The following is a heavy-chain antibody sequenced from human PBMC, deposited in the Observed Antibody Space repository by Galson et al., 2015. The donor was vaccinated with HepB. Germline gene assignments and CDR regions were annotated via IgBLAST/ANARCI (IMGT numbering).Heavy chain of an antibody. V-gene: IGHV3-23*01. CDR2: ISGTGGTT. Sequence: SQRLSCAASGSTFSSYVMSWVRQTPGKGLEWVSGISGTGGTTYYADSVKGRFTISRDNSKNTLYLQMNSLTAEDTAVYYCAKAQRCSGGSCYFGFFDYWGQGTLVIVSS. J-gene: IGHJ4*02. CDR3: AKAQRCSGGSCYFGFFDY. CDR1: GSTFSSYV. D-gene: IGHD2-15*01.